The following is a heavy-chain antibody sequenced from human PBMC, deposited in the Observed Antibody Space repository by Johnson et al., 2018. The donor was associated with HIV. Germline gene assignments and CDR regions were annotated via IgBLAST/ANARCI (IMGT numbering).Heavy chain of an antibody. Sequence: QMQLVESGGGVVQPGRSLRLSCAASGFTLSTYGMHWVRQAPGKGLEWVAVISSDGNNKYYADSVKGRFTISRDNSKNTLYLQLNGLRAEDTAVYYCARAPGAGDAFDIWGQGTMVTVSS. V-gene: IGHV3-30*03. J-gene: IGHJ3*02. CDR3: ARAPGAGDAFDI. CDR1: GFTLSTYG. D-gene: IGHD7-27*01. CDR2: ISSDGNNK.